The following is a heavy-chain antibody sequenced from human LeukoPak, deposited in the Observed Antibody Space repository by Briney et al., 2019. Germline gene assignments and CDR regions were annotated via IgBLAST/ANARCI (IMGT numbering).Heavy chain of an antibody. V-gene: IGHV1-2*02. CDR1: GYTFTGYY. Sequence: VASVKVSCKASGYTFTGYYMHWVRQAPGQGLEWMGWINPNSGGTNHAQKFQGRVTMTRDTSISTAYMELSRLRSDDTAVYYCASSQEYYDISYWGQGTLVTVSS. CDR2: INPNSGGT. D-gene: IGHD3-9*01. CDR3: ASSQEYYDISY. J-gene: IGHJ4*02.